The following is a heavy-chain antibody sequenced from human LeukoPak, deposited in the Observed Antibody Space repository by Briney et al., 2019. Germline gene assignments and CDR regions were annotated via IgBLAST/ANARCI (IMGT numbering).Heavy chain of an antibody. CDR1: GDSVSSNSSA. J-gene: IGHJ5*02. D-gene: IGHD1-26*01. Sequence: SQTLSLTCAISGDSVSSNSSAWNWLRQSPSRGLEWLGRTYYRSMLYYEYAESVKSRITINPDTSKNQFSLQLNSVTPEDTAVYYCARARSGSYPDLWGQGTLVTVSS. CDR2: TYYRSMLYY. V-gene: IGHV6-1*01. CDR3: ARARSGSYPDL.